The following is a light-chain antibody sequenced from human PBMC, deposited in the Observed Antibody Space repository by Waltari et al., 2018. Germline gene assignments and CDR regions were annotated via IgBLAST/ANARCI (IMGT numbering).Light chain of an antibody. CDR1: QSVGSN. J-gene: IGKJ5*01. Sequence: EIVLTQSPATLSLSPGERATLSCRASQSVGSNLAWYQQNSGQDPGLLIYDVSRRATGTPARFSGSGSGTDFTLTISSLEPEDFAVYYCQHRSNLITFGQGTRLEIK. CDR2: DVS. V-gene: IGKV3-11*01. CDR3: QHRSNLIT.